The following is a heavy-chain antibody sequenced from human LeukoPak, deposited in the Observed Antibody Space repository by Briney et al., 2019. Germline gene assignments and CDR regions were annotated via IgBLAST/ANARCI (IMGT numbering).Heavy chain of an antibody. J-gene: IGHJ5*02. CDR3: AQGHDYGDYLNWFDP. Sequence: SETLSLTCAGYGGSFSDYYWSWIRQPPGKGLEWIGEINHGGSTNYNPSLKSRVTISVDTSKNQFSLKLSSVTAADTAVYYCAQGHDYGDYLNWFDPWGQGTLVTVSS. CDR2: INHGGST. V-gene: IGHV4-34*01. CDR1: GGSFSDYY. D-gene: IGHD4-17*01.